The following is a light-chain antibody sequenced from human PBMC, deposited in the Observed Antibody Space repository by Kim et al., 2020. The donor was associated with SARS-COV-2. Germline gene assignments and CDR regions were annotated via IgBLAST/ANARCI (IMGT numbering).Light chain of an antibody. CDR2: QDN. CDR3: QTWDSSTGV. J-gene: IGLJ2*01. CDR1: DLGDKY. Sequence: SVSPGQTASITCAGDDLGDKYTSWYQQKSGQSPVLVIYQDNKRPSGIPERFSGSNSGSTATLTISGTQAMDEADYYCQTWDSSTGVFGGGTQLTVL. V-gene: IGLV3-1*01.